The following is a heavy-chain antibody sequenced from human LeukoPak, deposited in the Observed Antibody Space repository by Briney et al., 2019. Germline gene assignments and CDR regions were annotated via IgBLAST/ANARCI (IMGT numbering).Heavy chain of an antibody. CDR3: ARETASGYLGFDF. D-gene: IGHD3-3*01. Sequence: ASVKVSCKASGYTFTGYYMHWVRQAPGQGLEWMGWINPNSGGTNYAQKFQGRVTVTIDTSTTTAYMELRSLSSDDTAVYFCARETASGYLGFDFWGQGTLVTVSS. CDR1: GYTFTGYY. V-gene: IGHV1-2*02. CDR2: INPNSGGT. J-gene: IGHJ4*02.